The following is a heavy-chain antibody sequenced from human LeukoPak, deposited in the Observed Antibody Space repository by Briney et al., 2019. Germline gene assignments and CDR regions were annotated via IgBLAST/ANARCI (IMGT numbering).Heavy chain of an antibody. CDR3: AKGRGFRVWDPWDN. D-gene: IGHD3-16*01. CDR1: GFSFSSYG. J-gene: IGHJ4*02. CDR2: ISGSGEST. V-gene: IGHV3-23*01. Sequence: PGGSLRLSCVGSGFSFSSYGMTWVRQAPGKGLEWVSAISGSGESTYNAGSVQGRFTISRDNSKNTLFLEMNSLRVEDTAVYYCAKGRGFRVWDPWDNWGQGTLITVSS.